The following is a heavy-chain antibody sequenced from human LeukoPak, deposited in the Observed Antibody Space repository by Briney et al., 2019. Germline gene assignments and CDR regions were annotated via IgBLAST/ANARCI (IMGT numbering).Heavy chain of an antibody. J-gene: IGHJ2*01. CDR2: ISTDGSYK. CDR1: GFTFSSFP. D-gene: IGHD3-16*01. CDR3: ARSLIPGRWYFDL. Sequence: GGPLRLSCAVSGFTFSSFPFHWVRQAPGKGLEWVAAISTDGSYKYHGDSVKGRFTISRDNPMNTLYLQMNGLRPGDTAVYYCARSLIPGRWYFDLWGRGTLVTVSS. V-gene: IGHV3-30*04.